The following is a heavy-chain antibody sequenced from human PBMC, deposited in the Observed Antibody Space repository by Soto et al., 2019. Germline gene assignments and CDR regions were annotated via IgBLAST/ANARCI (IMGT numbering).Heavy chain of an antibody. CDR2: ISGSGGST. CDR3: AIRDCSGGSCYPYYFDY. D-gene: IGHD2-15*01. V-gene: IGHV3-23*04. CDR1: GFTFDDYA. Sequence: DVQLVESGGGLVQPGRSLRLSCAASGFTFDDYAMHWVRQAPGKGLEWVSGISGSGGSTYYADSVKGRFTISRDNSKNTLYLQMNSLRAEDTAVYYCAIRDCSGGSCYPYYFDYWGQGTLVTVSS. J-gene: IGHJ4*02.